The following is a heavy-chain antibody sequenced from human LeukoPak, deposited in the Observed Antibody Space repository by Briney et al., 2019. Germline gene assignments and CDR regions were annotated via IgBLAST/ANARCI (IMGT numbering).Heavy chain of an antibody. J-gene: IGHJ4*02. V-gene: IGHV3-23*01. CDR3: AKWGPGIPFDY. CDR1: GFSVSSNA. D-gene: IGHD3-16*01. CDR2: MSAAGGST. Sequence: GGSLRLSCAASGFSVSSNAMSWVRQATGKAPDWVKGMSAAGGSTYYADSVKGRFTISRDNSKNTLYLQMNSLRAEDTAVYYCAKWGPGIPFDYWGQGTLVTVS.